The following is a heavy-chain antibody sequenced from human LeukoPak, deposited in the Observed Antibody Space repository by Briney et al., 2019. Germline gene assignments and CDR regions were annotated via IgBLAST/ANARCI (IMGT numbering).Heavy chain of an antibody. CDR2: FYPGDSDP. Sequence: GESLKISCWGSGYSFTNYWIGCVRQMPGQGLEWMGIFYPGDSDPRYSPSFQGQVTISADKSISTAYLQWSSLKASDTAMYYCARLDILPGSPFDYWGQGPLVTVSS. CDR3: ARLDILPGSPFDY. CDR1: GYSFTNYW. D-gene: IGHD3-9*01. J-gene: IGHJ4*02. V-gene: IGHV5-51*01.